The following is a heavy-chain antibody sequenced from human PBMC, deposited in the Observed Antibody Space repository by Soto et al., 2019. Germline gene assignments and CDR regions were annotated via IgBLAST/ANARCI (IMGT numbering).Heavy chain of an antibody. CDR1: GGSISSGGYY. CDR3: ARDSGVAVAGPIDY. D-gene: IGHD6-19*01. CDR2: IYYSGST. V-gene: IGHV4-31*03. Sequence: QVQLQESGPGLVKPSQTLSLTCTVSGGSISSGGYYWSWIRQHPGKGLEWIGYIYYSGSTYYNPSLKSRVTXXVXTXXNQFSLKLSSVTAADTAVYYCARDSGVAVAGPIDYWGQGTLVTVSS. J-gene: IGHJ4*02.